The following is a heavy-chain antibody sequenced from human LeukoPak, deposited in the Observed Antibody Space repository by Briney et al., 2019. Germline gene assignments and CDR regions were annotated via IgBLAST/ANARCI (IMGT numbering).Heavy chain of an antibody. V-gene: IGHV1-18*01. CDR2: INTHNGNT. CDR3: ARDTPQHLKRYDY. Sequence: GASVKVSCKASGYNFDKFGIAWVRQAPGQGLEWMGWINTHNGNTKYAQQYQGRVTMTTDTSMSTVYMELRSLRSDDTAVYFCARDTPQHLKRYDYWGQGTQVTVSS. CDR1: GYNFDKFG. D-gene: IGHD6-13*01. J-gene: IGHJ4*02.